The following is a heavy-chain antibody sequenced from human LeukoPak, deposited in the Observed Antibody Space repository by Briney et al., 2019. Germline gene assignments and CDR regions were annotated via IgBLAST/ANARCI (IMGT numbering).Heavy chain of an antibody. CDR2: ISGSGGST. V-gene: IGHV3-23*01. Sequence: GGSLRLSCAASGFTFSDYYMSWIRQAPGKGLEWVSAISGSGGSTYYADSVKGRFTISRDNSKNTLYLQMNSLRAEDTAVYYCAKDKDDSSGYYYDGDAFDIWGQGTMVTVSS. CDR3: AKDKDDSSGYYYDGDAFDI. D-gene: IGHD3-22*01. J-gene: IGHJ3*02. CDR1: GFTFSDYY.